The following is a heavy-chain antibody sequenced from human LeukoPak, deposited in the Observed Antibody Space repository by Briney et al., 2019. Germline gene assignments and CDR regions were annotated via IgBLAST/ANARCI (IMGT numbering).Heavy chain of an antibody. CDR3: ARHDRAYSHVMDV. Sequence: PSETLSLTCAVSGGSISSSSYYWGWIRQPPGKGLEWIGSIYYSGSTYYNPSLKSRVTISADTSKNQFSLKLSSVTAADTAVYYCARHDRAYSHVMDVWGKGTTVTVSS. V-gene: IGHV4-39*01. CDR1: GGSISSSSYY. CDR2: IYYSGST. D-gene: IGHD2-21*01. J-gene: IGHJ6*03.